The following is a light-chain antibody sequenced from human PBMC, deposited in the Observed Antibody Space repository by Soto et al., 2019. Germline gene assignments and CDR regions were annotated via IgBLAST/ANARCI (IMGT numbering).Light chain of an antibody. J-gene: IGLJ2*01. CDR2: DVV. CDR3: SSYTLTNTVL. CDR1: SSDIGRFNY. V-gene: IGLV2-14*01. Sequence: QSVLTQPASVSGAPGQSITISCVGTSSDIGRFNYVSWYQQHPGRAPKLLIYDVVNRPSGVSNRFSGSKSGNTASLTISWLQAEDEAAYYCSSYTLTNTVLFGGGTKLTVL.